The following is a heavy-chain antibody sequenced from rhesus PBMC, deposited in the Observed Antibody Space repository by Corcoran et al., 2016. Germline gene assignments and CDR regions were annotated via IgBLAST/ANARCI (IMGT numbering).Heavy chain of an antibody. Sequence: EVQLVQSGAEVQKPGASVKVSCQVSGSTFPDLSIHWVRQGPGKGLGWMGGVDPVYGEIIHAEKFQGRVTMTEDTSTDTAYMELSSLRSEDTAVYYCARARGLYNSLDVWGRGVLVTVSS. CDR1: GSTFPDLS. CDR3: ARARGLYNSLDV. V-gene: IGHV1-156*01. D-gene: IGHD2-39*01. CDR2: VDPVYGEI. J-gene: IGHJ5-2*02.